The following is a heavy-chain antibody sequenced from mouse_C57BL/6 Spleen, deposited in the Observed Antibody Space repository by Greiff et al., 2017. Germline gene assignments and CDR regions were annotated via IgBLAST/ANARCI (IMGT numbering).Heavy chain of an antibody. Sequence: VKLQQPGAELVRPGTSVKLSCKASGYTFTSYWMHWVKQRPGQGLEWIGVIDPSDSYTNYNQKFKGKATLTVDTSSSTAYMQLSSLTSEDSAVYYCARTGTGWYFDVWGTGTTVTVSS. D-gene: IGHD4-1*01. V-gene: IGHV1-59*01. CDR2: IDPSDSYT. J-gene: IGHJ1*03. CDR1: GYTFTSYW. CDR3: ARTGTGWYFDV.